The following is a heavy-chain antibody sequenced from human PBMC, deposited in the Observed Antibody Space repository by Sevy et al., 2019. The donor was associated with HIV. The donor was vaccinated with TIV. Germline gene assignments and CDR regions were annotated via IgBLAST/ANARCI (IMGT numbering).Heavy chain of an antibody. D-gene: IGHD2-21*02. CDR2: LYTGGTT. CDR3: ARGGGAYCGDNCIRAIEY. Sequence: EGSLRLSCAASGFTVSSNYMSWVRQAPGKGLEWVSVLYTGGTTYYADSVKGRFTISRDNSKNTLFLQMNSLRADDTAVYYCARGGGAYCGDNCIRAIEYWGQGTLVTVSS. J-gene: IGHJ4*02. V-gene: IGHV3-53*01. CDR1: GFTVSSNY.